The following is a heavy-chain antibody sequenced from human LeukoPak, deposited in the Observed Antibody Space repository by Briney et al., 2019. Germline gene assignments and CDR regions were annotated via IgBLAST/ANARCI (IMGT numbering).Heavy chain of an antibody. J-gene: IGHJ5*02. CDR2: INPNSGGT. V-gene: IGHV1-2*06. CDR3: ARGGPTFGSKYNWFDP. Sequence: ASVNVSCKASGYTFTGYYIHWVRQAPGQGLEWMGRINPNSGGTNFAQKFQGRVTMTRDTSINTAYMELSRLRSDDTAMYYCARGGPTFGSKYNWFDPWGQGTLVTVSS. CDR1: GYTFTGYY. D-gene: IGHD2/OR15-2a*01.